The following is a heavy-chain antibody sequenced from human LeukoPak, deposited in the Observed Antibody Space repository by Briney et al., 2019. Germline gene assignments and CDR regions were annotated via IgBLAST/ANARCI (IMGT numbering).Heavy chain of an antibody. V-gene: IGHV4-39*07. CDR3: ARGRDTAMVTNGGY. J-gene: IGHJ4*02. CDR2: IYYSRST. D-gene: IGHD5-18*01. Sequence: PSETLSLTCTVSGGSISSSSYYSGWIRRPPGKGLEWIGSIYYSRSTYYNPSLKSRVTISVDTSKNQFSLKLSSVTAADTAVYYCARGRDTAMVTNGGYWGQGTLVTVSS. CDR1: GGSISSSSYY.